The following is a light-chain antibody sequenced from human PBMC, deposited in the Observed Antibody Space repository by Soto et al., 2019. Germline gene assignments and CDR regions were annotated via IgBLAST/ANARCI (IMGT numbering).Light chain of an antibody. Sequence: QSALTQPASVSGSPGQSITISCTGTVSDIGGFDYVSWHQHHPGKAPKLMIYEISNRPSGVSNRFSGSRSGNTASLTISGLQAEDEADYYCSSYRSLNTVIFGGGTKLTVL. CDR3: SSYRSLNTVI. V-gene: IGLV2-14*01. CDR2: EIS. CDR1: VSDIGGFDY. J-gene: IGLJ2*01.